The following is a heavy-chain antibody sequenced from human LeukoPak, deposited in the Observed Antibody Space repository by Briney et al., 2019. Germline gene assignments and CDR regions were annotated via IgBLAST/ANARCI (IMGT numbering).Heavy chain of an antibody. D-gene: IGHD3-16*01. CDR3: AREISRFGI. V-gene: IGHV3-66*01. J-gene: IGHJ4*02. CDR2: IYIGGST. CDR1: GFTVSSNY. Sequence: GGPLRLSCAASGFTVSSNYMSWVRQAPGKGLEWVSSIYIGGSTYYADSVKGRFTISRDNPNNTLYLQMHSLRAEDTAVYYCAREISRFGIWGQGTLVTVSS.